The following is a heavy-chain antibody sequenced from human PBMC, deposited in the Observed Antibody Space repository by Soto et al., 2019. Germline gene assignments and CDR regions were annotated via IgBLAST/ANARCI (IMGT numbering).Heavy chain of an antibody. CDR3: ATARGTSWYNWFDP. Sequence: QVQLVQSGAELKKPGSSVKVSCKASGGNFSDHGISWVRQAPGQGLEWMGGIIPLFGTTNYAHKFKGRVTITADEPTSTVYMERTSLRFEDTAIYYCATARGTSWYNWFDPWGQGTLVIVSS. J-gene: IGHJ5*02. D-gene: IGHD2-2*01. V-gene: IGHV1-69*01. CDR1: GGNFSDHG. CDR2: IIPLFGTT.